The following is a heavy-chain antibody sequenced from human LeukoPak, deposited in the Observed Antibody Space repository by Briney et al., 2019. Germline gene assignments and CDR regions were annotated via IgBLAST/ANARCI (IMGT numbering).Heavy chain of an antibody. J-gene: IGHJ6*04. CDR3: AELGITMIGGV. CDR2: MKNSGDTI. D-gene: IGHD3-10*02. V-gene: IGHV3-11*04. Sequence: PGGSLRLSCAASGFIVSSNYMSWIRQAPGKGLEWVSYMKNSGDTIYYADSVKGRFTISRDNAKNSLYLQMNSLRAEDTAVYYCAELGITMIGGVWGKGTTVTISS. CDR1: GFIVSSNY.